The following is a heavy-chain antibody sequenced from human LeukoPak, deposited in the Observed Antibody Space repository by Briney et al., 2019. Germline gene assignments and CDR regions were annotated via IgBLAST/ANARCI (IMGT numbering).Heavy chain of an antibody. Sequence: GGSLRLSCAVSGVNFSSYWMSWVRQAPGKGLEWVANIKQDGSEEYYVDSVKGRFIISTDNAKNSLYLQMNSLRAEDTAVYYCARDAYYDFWSGYPRYFDYWGQGTLVTVSS. V-gene: IGHV3-7*01. CDR2: IKQDGSEE. CDR3: ARDAYYDFWSGYPRYFDY. J-gene: IGHJ4*02. CDR1: GVNFSSYW. D-gene: IGHD3-3*01.